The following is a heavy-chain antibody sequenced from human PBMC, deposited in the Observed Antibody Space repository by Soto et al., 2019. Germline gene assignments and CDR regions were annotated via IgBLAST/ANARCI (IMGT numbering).Heavy chain of an antibody. CDR2: INPNSRGT. Sequence: ASVKVSCKASGYTFTDYFIHWVRQAPGQGFEWMGWINPNSRGTNYAQKFQGRVTMTRDTPNSTAYMELRGLTSDDTAVYYCARVTLKAGNWFDPWGQGTLVTVS. CDR1: GYTFTDYF. V-gene: IGHV1-2*02. CDR3: ARVTLKAGNWFDP. J-gene: IGHJ5*02.